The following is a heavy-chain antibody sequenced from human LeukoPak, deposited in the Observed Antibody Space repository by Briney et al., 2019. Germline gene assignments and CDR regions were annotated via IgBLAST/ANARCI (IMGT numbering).Heavy chain of an antibody. V-gene: IGHV4-59*11. CDR3: ARGYCSSTSCIRVGAFDI. Sequence: SETLSLTCTVSGGSISSHYWSWIRQPPGKGLEWIGYIYYSGSTNYSPSLKSRVTMSVDTSRKQISLNLTSVTAADTAVYYRARGYCSSTSCIRVGAFDIWGQGTVVTVSS. J-gene: IGHJ3*02. D-gene: IGHD2-2*01. CDR2: IYYSGST. CDR1: GGSISSHY.